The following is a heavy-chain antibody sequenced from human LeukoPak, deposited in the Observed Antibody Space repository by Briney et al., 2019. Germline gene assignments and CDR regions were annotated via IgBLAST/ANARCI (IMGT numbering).Heavy chain of an antibody. CDR2: INSDGSST. CDR1: GFTFSNYW. CDR3: ASDFWSGYYTPVGVNY. Sequence: GGSLRLSCAASGFTFSNYWMHWVRQAPGKGLVWVSRINSDGSSTNYADSVKGRFTISRDNAKNTLYLQMNSLRAEDTAVYYCASDFWSGYYTPVGVNYWGQGTLVTVSS. D-gene: IGHD3-3*01. J-gene: IGHJ4*02. V-gene: IGHV3-74*01.